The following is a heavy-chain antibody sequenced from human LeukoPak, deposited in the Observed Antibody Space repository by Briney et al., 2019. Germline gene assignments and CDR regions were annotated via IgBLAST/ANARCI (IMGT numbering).Heavy chain of an antibody. Sequence: SETLSLTCTVSGGSISSYYWSWIRQPAGKGLEWIGEINHSGSTNYNPSLKSRVTISVDTSKNQFSLKLSSVTAADTAVYYCARCDILTGYYYFDYWGQGTLVTVSS. J-gene: IGHJ4*02. CDR2: INHSGST. D-gene: IGHD3-9*01. CDR3: ARCDILTGYYYFDY. V-gene: IGHV4-34*01. CDR1: GGSISSYY.